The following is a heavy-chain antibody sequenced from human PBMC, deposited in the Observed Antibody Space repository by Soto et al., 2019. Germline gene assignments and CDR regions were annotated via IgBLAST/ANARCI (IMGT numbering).Heavy chain of an antibody. Sequence: GGSLRLSCAASGFTFSSYAMSWVRQAPGKGLEWVSAISGSGGSTYYADSVKGRFTISRDNSKNTLYLQMNSLRAEDTAVYYCAKLGYCSGGSCYSGGDAFDIWGQGTMVTVSS. J-gene: IGHJ3*02. D-gene: IGHD2-15*01. CDR1: GFTFSSYA. CDR3: AKLGYCSGGSCYSGGDAFDI. V-gene: IGHV3-23*01. CDR2: ISGSGGST.